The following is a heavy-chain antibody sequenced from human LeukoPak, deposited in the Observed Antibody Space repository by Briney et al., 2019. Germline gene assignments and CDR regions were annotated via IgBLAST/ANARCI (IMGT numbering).Heavy chain of an antibody. D-gene: IGHD1-7*01. CDR1: GDSISSSSYY. V-gene: IGHV4-39*07. CDR2: IYYSGST. J-gene: IGHJ4*02. Sequence: PSETLSLTCTVSGDSISSSSYYWGWIRQPPGKGLEWIGSIYYSGSTYYNPSLKSRVTISVDTSKNQFSLKLSSVTAADTAVYYCARERTGTALGYWGQGTLVTVSS. CDR3: ARERTGTALGY.